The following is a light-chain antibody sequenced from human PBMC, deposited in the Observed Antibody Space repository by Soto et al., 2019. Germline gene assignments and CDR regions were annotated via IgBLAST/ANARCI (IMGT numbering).Light chain of an antibody. Sequence: DIQMTQSPSTLSASVGDRVTITCRASQRISDWLAWFQQKPGKAPKLLIYDASSLESGVPSRFGGSGSGTEFTLTINSLHPEDFATYYCQQHINSPWTFGQGTKVEIK. CDR2: DAS. CDR3: QQHINSPWT. CDR1: QRISDW. J-gene: IGKJ1*01. V-gene: IGKV1-5*01.